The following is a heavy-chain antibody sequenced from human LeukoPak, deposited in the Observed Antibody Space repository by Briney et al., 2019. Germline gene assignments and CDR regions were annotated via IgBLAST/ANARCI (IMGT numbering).Heavy chain of an antibody. Sequence: ASVKVSCKASGFTFTGYYIHWVRQAPGLGLEWMGWINPKSGDTKYAQKFQGRVTMTRDTSNRTAYMELSRLRSDDTAVYYCARALYGDPPYGMDVWGQGTTVTVSS. D-gene: IGHD4-17*01. CDR3: ARALYGDPPYGMDV. CDR2: INPKSGDT. J-gene: IGHJ6*02. CDR1: GFTFTGYY. V-gene: IGHV1-2*02.